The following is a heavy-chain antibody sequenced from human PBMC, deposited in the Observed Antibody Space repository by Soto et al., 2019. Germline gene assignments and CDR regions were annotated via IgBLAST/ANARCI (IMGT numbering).Heavy chain of an antibody. CDR3: AKDLGANYDILTGITYYYYGMDV. V-gene: IGHV3-30*18. CDR1: GFTFSSYG. J-gene: IGHJ6*02. Sequence: PGGSLRLSCADSGFTFSSYGMHWVRQAAGKVLEWVAVISYDGSNKFYADSVKGRFTISRDNSKNTLYLQMNSLRAEDTAVYYCAKDLGANYDILTGITYYYYGMDVWGQGT. D-gene: IGHD3-9*01. CDR2: ISYDGSNK.